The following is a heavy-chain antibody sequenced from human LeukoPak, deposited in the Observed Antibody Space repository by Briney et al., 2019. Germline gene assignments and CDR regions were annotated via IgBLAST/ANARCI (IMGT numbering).Heavy chain of an antibody. CDR1: GGSISSSSYY. Sequence: PSETLSLTCTVSGGSISSSSYYWGWIRQPPGKGLEWIGSIYYSGSTYYNPSLKSRVTISVDTSKNQFSLKLSSVTAADTAVYYCARRVVLAARPIYYYYGMDVWGQGTTVTVSS. V-gene: IGHV4-39*01. CDR3: ARRVVLAARPIYYYYGMDV. J-gene: IGHJ6*02. CDR2: IYYSGST. D-gene: IGHD2-2*01.